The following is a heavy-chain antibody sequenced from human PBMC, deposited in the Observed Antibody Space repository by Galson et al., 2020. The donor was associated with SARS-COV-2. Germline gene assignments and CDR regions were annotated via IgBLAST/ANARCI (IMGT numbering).Heavy chain of an antibody. V-gene: IGHV4-31*03. D-gene: IGHD1-26*01. CDR2: IFYSGFT. J-gene: IGHJ4*02. Sequence: TVSGVSVTSDDSYWSWIRQHPGRGLEWIGYIFYSGFTYYSPSLRSRVTMSLDTSKNQFSLKLNSVTAADTAVYYCASGLGGDDWGQGTLVTVSS. CDR1: GVSVTSDDSY. CDR3: ASGLGGDD.